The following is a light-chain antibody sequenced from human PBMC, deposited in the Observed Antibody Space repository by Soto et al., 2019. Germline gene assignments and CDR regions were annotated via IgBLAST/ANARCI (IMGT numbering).Light chain of an antibody. CDR3: EEYGSPPRR. Sequence: DIVIRQSPGALSVSPGERATISCRGSQSVGTNLAWYQQRPDQAPRLLVYGASNRATGIPDRFSGSGSGTDFTLTISRLEPEDVAVYYCEEYGSPPRRFGDGANVDI. V-gene: IGKV3-20*01. J-gene: IGKJ3*01. CDR2: GAS. CDR1: QSVGTN.